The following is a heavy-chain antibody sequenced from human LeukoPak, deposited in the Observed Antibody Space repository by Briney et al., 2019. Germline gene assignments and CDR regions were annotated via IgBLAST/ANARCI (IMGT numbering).Heavy chain of an antibody. CDR3: ANSRALNFDY. J-gene: IGHJ4*02. Sequence: GGSLRLSCAASGFTFSSYGMHWVRQAPGKGLEWVAVISYDGSNKYYADSVKGRFTISRDNSKNTLYLQINSLRAEDTAVYYCANSRALNFDYWGQGTLVTVSS. V-gene: IGHV3-30*18. CDR2: ISYDGSNK. D-gene: IGHD6-13*01. CDR1: GFTFSSYG.